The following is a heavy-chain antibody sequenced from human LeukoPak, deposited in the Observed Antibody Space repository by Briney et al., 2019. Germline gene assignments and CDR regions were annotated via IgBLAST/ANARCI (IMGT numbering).Heavy chain of an antibody. CDR2: IGGDGDSI. CDR1: GFTFSSHA. D-gene: IGHD6-6*01. J-gene: IGHJ4*02. CDR3: AQGRIGARLLFDS. Sequence: GGSLRLSCAASGFTFSSHAMSWVRQAPGKGLERVSAIGGDGDSIYYADSVKGRFTISRDNSKNTLNLQMNSLRAEDTAVYYCAQGRIGARLLFDSWGQGTLVTVSS. V-gene: IGHV3-23*01.